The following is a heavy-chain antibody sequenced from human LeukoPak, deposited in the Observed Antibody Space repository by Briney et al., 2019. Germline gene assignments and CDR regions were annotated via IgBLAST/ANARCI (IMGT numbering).Heavy chain of an antibody. CDR3: ATLLTGGVDY. V-gene: IGHV4-38-2*02. D-gene: IGHD7-27*01. Sequence: SETLSLTCSVSGYSISSGYYWGWIRQPPGKGLEWIGNIYHSGSTYYNPSLKSRVTISADTSKNQFSPKLSSVTAADTAVYYCATLLTGGVDYWGQGTLVTVSS. CDR2: IYHSGST. CDR1: GYSISSGYY. J-gene: IGHJ4*02.